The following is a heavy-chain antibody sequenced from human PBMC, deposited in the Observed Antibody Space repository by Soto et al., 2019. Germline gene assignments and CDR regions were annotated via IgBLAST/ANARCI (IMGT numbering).Heavy chain of an antibody. D-gene: IGHD6-19*01. CDR2: IFHSGST. CDR3: ARHVGQQWLAPQFDY. V-gene: IGHV4-39*01. J-gene: IGHJ4*02. CDR1: GGSISGSDYY. Sequence: SETLSLTCTVSGGSISGSDYYWGWIRQPPGKGLEWIGSIFHSGSTYHNPSLKSRVTMSVDTSKNQFSLKLSSVTAADTAVYYCARHVGQQWLAPQFDYWGQGTLVTVSS.